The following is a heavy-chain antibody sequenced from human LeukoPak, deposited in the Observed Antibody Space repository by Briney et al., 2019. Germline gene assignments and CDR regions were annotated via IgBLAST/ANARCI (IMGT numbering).Heavy chain of an antibody. CDR2: IIPIFGTA. Sequence: SVKVSCTASGYTFTSYAISWVRQAPGQGLEWMGGIIPIFGTANYAQKFQGRVTITADESTSTAYMELSSLRSEDTAVYYCARGRAGWDSNYDFDYWGQGTLVTVSS. J-gene: IGHJ4*02. CDR1: GYTFTSYA. CDR3: ARGRAGWDSNYDFDY. V-gene: IGHV1-69*13. D-gene: IGHD4-11*01.